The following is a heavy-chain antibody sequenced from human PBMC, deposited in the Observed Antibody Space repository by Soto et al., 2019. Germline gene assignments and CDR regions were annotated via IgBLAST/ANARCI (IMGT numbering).Heavy chain of an antibody. D-gene: IGHD3-10*01. Sequence: QVHLVQSGAEVKKPGASVKVSCKGSGYGFTTYGITWVRQAPGQGLEWMAWISAHNGNTNYAQKLQGRVTVTRDTSTSTAYMELRSLRSDDTAVYYCARGRYGAYWGQGAVVTVSS. CDR2: ISAHNGNT. CDR3: ARGRYGAY. V-gene: IGHV1-18*01. CDR1: GYGFTTYG. J-gene: IGHJ4*02.